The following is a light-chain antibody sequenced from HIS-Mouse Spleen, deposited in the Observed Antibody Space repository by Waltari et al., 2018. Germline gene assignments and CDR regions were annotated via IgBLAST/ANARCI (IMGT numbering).Light chain of an antibody. J-gene: IGLJ2*01. CDR1: SSDVGGYNY. CDR3: SSYAGSNTVV. V-gene: IGLV2-8*01. CDR2: EVS. Sequence: QSALTQPPSASGSPGQSVTISCTGTSSDVGGYNYVSWYQQHPGKAPKLMIYEVSKRPSGVPDPFSGSKSGNTASRTVSGLQAEDEADYYCSSYAGSNTVVFGGGTKLTVL.